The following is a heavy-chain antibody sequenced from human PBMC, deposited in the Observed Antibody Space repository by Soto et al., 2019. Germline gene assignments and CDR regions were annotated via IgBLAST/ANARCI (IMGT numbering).Heavy chain of an antibody. V-gene: IGHV4-39*01. D-gene: IGHD2-21*01. CDR2: IFYSGST. CDR1: GGSISTSRSY. CDR3: ARQPTTGDPDLRLDP. Sequence: SETLSLTCNVSGGSISTSRSYWAWIRQPPGKGLEWLANIFYSGSTYYNPSLASRVTVSVDTSKNEFSLKLRSVTAADTAVYYCARQPTTGDPDLRLDPWGQGTLVTVSS. J-gene: IGHJ5*02.